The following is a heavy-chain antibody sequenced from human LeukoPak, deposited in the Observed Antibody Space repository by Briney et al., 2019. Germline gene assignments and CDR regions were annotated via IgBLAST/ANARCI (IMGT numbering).Heavy chain of an antibody. J-gene: IGHJ4*02. V-gene: IGHV4-34*01. D-gene: IGHD6-19*01. CDR1: GGSFSGYY. CDR2: INHSGST. CDR3: ASFSSGWYGGDY. Sequence: PSETLSLTCAVYGGSFSGYYWSWIRQPPGKGLEWIGEINHSGSTNYNPSLKSRVTISVDTSKNQFSLKLSSVTAADTAVYYCASFSSGWYGGDYWGQGTQVTVSS.